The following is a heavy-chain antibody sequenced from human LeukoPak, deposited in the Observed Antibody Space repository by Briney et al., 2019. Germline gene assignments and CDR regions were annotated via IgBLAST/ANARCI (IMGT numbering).Heavy chain of an antibody. Sequence: GGSLRLSCAASGFTFSSYSMNWVRQAPGKGLEWVSSISSSRSHIYYADSVKGRFTISRGNAKNSLYLQMNSLRAEDTAVYYCARDKGQYDSLRRKDYYYMDVWGKGTTVTISS. CDR3: ARDKGQYDSLRRKDYYYMDV. CDR2: ISSSRSHI. V-gene: IGHV3-21*01. D-gene: IGHD3-16*01. J-gene: IGHJ6*03. CDR1: GFTFSSYS.